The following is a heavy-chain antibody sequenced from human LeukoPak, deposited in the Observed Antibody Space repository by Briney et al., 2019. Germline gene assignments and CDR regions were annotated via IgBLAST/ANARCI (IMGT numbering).Heavy chain of an antibody. V-gene: IGHV3-7*01. Sequence: GGSLRLSCEGSGFTFSNYWMGWVRQAPGRGLQWVANIKTDGSEKYYVDSVKGRFTISRDNAKNSLYLQMNSLRAEDTAVYYCATYSSLNRREFQYWGQGTLLTVSS. J-gene: IGHJ1*01. CDR3: ATYSSLNRREFQY. CDR1: GFTFSNYW. D-gene: IGHD3-22*01. CDR2: IKTDGSEK.